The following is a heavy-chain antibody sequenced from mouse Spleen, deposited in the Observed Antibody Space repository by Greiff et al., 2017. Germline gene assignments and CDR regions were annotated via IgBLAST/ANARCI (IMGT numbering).Heavy chain of an antibody. J-gene: IGHJ4*01. D-gene: IGHD3-1*01. V-gene: IGHV3-6*01. CDR1: GYSITSGYY. Sequence: EVKLMESGPGLVKPSQSLSLTCSVTGYSITSGYYWNWIRQFPGNKLEWMGYISYDGSNNYNPSLKNRISITRDTSKNQFFLKLNSVTTEDTATYYCARAGLYYAMDYWGQGTSVTVSS. CDR2: ISYDGSN. CDR3: ARAGLYYAMDY.